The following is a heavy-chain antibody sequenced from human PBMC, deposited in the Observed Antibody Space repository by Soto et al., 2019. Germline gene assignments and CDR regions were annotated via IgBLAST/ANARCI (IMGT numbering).Heavy chain of an antibody. Sequence: QLQLVQSGAEVKNPGASVKVPCKTSGYNFRDYYIHRLRQAPRQGLEGMGYTDSNRGGTNYAQKFQGRVSMTRDTSIATAYLELTRLTAGHTVVYYCAMLGAGAFDHWGEGSLVTVS. V-gene: IGHV1-2*02. J-gene: IGHJ4*02. CDR2: TDSNRGGT. D-gene: IGHD3-16*01. CDR1: GYNFRDYY. CDR3: AMLGAGAFDH.